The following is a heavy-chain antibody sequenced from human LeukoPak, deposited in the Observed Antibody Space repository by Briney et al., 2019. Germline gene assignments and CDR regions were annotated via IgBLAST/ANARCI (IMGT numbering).Heavy chain of an antibody. CDR1: GGSMSSFY. V-gene: IGHV4-59*08. J-gene: IGHJ6*02. D-gene: IGHD2-2*01. Sequence: SETLSLACTVSGGSMSSFYWSWIRQPPRGGLEWIGYIYYSGSTNYNPSLNDRVTISVDTSKNQISLKLSSVTAADTAVYYCARHGHSTTYYGMDVWGQGTTVTVSS. CDR3: ARHGHSTTYYGMDV. CDR2: IYYSGST.